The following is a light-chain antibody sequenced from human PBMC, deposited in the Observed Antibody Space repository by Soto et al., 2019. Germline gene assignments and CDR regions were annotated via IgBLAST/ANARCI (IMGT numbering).Light chain of an antibody. Sequence: QSVLTQPASVSGSPGQSITISCTGSSSDVGGNKYVSWYQQYPGKAPKLMICDVSNRPSGVSNRFSGSKSGNTASLTISGLQAEDEADYYCSAFTGTTYVLGTGTKVTVL. CDR1: SSDVGGNKY. CDR2: DVS. J-gene: IGLJ1*01. V-gene: IGLV2-14*01. CDR3: SAFTGTTYV.